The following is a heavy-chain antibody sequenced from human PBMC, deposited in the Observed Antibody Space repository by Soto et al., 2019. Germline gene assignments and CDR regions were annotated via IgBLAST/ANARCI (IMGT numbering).Heavy chain of an antibody. D-gene: IGHD3-9*01. Sequence: EVQLLESGGGLVQPGGSLRLSCAASGFTFSSYAMCWVRQAPGKGLEWVSALGGTGGRAYYADSVKGRFTVSRDNSRNTLFLQMNSLRVEDTAIYYCAKAVRPYYEILTGADSWGLGTLVTVSS. CDR1: GFTFSSYA. CDR3: AKAVRPYYEILTGADS. J-gene: IGHJ4*02. V-gene: IGHV3-23*01. CDR2: LGGTGGRA.